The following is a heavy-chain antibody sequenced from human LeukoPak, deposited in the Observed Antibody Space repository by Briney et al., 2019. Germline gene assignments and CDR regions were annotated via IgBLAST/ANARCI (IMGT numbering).Heavy chain of an antibody. CDR1: GFTVSSNY. CDR3: ARDQDYYYGMDV. Sequence: GGSLRLSCAASGFTVSSNYMSWVRQAPGKGLEWVSVIYSGGSTYYADSVKGRFTISRDNSKNTLYLQMNSLRAEDTAVYYCARDQDYYYGMDVWGQGTTVTASS. J-gene: IGHJ6*02. CDR2: IYSGGST. V-gene: IGHV3-53*01.